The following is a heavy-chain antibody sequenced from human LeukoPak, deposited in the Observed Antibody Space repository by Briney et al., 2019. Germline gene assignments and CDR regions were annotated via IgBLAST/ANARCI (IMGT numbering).Heavy chain of an antibody. V-gene: IGHV1-18*01. CDR2: ISAYNGNT. J-gene: IGHJ6*02. CDR1: GYTFTSYG. D-gene: IGHD3-10*01. CDR3: ARVWFGELLYRFHYYGMDV. Sequence: GASVTVSCTASGYTFTSYGISWVRQAPGQGLEWMGWISAYNGNTNYAQKLQGRVTMTTDTSTSTAYMELRSLRSDDTAVYYCARVWFGELLYRFHYYGMDVWGQGTLVTVSS.